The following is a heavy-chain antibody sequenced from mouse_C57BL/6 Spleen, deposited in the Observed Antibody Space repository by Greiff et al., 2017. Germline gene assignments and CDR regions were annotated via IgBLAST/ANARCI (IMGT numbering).Heavy chain of an antibody. Sequence: VKLVESGPGLVAPSQCLSITCTASGFSLTSYGVDWVRQPPGKGLEWLGVIGGGGSTNYNSALLSRLSISKDNSKSHVFLKMNSLQTDDTAMYYCAKHGYEYDGAMDYWGQGTSVTVSS. CDR1: GFSLTSYG. V-gene: IGHV2-9*01. J-gene: IGHJ4*01. CDR3: AKHGYEYDGAMDY. D-gene: IGHD2-4*01. CDR2: IGGGGST.